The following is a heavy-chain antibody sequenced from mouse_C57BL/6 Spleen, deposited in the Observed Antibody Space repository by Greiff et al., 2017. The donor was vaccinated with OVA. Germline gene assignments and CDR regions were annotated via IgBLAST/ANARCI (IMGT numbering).Heavy chain of an antibody. Sequence: QVQLQQPGAELVMPGASVKLSCKASGYTFTSYWMPWVKQRPGQGLEWIGEIDPSDSYPNYNQKFKGKFTLTVDKSSSTAYMQLSSLTSEDSAVYYCARRDGSSSAFDYWGQGTTLTVSS. V-gene: IGHV1-69*01. CDR2: IDPSDSYP. J-gene: IGHJ2*01. CDR3: ARRDGSSSAFDY. D-gene: IGHD1-1*01. CDR1: GYTFTSYW.